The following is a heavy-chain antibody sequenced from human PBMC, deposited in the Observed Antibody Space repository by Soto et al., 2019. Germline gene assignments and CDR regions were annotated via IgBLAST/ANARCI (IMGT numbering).Heavy chain of an antibody. J-gene: IGHJ4*02. CDR1: GYSFTNYY. V-gene: IGHV1-46*01. CDR3: ARSDVVTAKPNDY. D-gene: IGHD2-21*02. CDR2: INPSDDTT. Sequence: GASVKVSCKASGYSFTNYYMHWVRQAPGQGLEWMGIINPSDDTTIYAQKFQGRVTMTRDTSTTTVNMELSSLRSEDTAVYYCARSDVVTAKPNDYWGQGTQVTVSS.